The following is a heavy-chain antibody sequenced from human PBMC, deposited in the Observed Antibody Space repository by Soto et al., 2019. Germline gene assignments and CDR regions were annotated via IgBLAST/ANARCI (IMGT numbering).Heavy chain of an antibody. CDR1: GGSISSSSYY. J-gene: IGHJ6*02. D-gene: IGHD6-19*01. V-gene: IGHV4-39*02. CDR3: AREEWYSSGWYVQAPAGYYYGMDV. CDR2: IYYSGST. Sequence: SETLSLTCTVSGGSISSSSYYWGWIRQPPGKGLEWIGSIYYSGSTYYNPSLKSRVTISVDTSKNQFSLKLSSVTAADTAVYYCAREEWYSSGWYVQAPAGYYYGMDVWGQGTTVTVSS.